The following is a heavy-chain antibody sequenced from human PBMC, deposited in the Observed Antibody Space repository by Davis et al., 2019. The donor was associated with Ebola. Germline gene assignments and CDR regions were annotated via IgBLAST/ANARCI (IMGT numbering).Heavy chain of an antibody. V-gene: IGHV3-30*03. CDR3: ARAPDGRWQWPGTACDY. CDR1: GFTFSSFW. CDR2: IPFDGSNK. J-gene: IGHJ4*02. D-gene: IGHD6-19*01. Sequence: GESLKISCAASGFTFSSFWMSWVRQAPGKGLEWVALIPFDGSNKEYADSVKGRFTISRDISKNTVFLQMNSLGAEDTAVYYCARAPDGRWQWPGTACDYWGQGTLVTVSS.